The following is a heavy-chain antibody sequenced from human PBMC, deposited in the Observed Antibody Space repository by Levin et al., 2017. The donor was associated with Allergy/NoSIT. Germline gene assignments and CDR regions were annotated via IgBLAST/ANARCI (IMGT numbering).Heavy chain of an antibody. CDR2: IYSRGST. J-gene: IGHJ4*02. D-gene: IGHD5-18*01. Sequence: LSLTCAVSGFTVGNNYMNWVRQAPGKGLEWVSVIYSRGSTDYAESVKGRFTISRDSSKNTLYLQMNSLRVEDTAVYYCARKTDTAMITGDFWGQGTLVTVSS. CDR1: GFTVGNNY. CDR3: ARKTDTAMITGDF. V-gene: IGHV3-66*01.